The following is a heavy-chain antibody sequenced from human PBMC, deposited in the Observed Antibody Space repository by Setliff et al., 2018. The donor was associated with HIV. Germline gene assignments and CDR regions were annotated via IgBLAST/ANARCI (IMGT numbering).Heavy chain of an antibody. CDR1: GGSVNDFY. Sequence: ETLSLTCTVSGGSVNDFYCNWIRQPPGKGPEWIGYIHSSGSTIYNPSLESRITISLDTSKEQFSLELSSATAADTAVYYCATLNHSGGNFLAYWGQGSLVTVSS. CDR3: ATLNHSGGNFLAY. J-gene: IGHJ4*02. D-gene: IGHD2-21*02. CDR2: IHSSGST. V-gene: IGHV4-4*09.